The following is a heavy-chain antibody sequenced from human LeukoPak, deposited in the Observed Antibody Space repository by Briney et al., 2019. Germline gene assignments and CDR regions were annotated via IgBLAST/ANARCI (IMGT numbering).Heavy chain of an antibody. CDR2: ISGSGGST. CDR1: GGSFSGYY. CDR3: AKEYKGGGYLSDY. D-gene: IGHD5-12*01. Sequence: ETLSLACAVYGGSFSGYYWSWIRQPPGKGLEWVSAISGSGGSTYYADSVKGRFTISRDNSKNTLYLQMNSLRAEDTAVYYCAKEYKGGGYLSDYWGQGTLVTVSS. V-gene: IGHV3-23*01. J-gene: IGHJ4*02.